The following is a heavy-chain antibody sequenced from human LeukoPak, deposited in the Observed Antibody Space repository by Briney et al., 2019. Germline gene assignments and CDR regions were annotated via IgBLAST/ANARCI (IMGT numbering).Heavy chain of an antibody. J-gene: IGHJ4*02. CDR3: ARFGYVAAVDV. Sequence: GGSLRLSCAASGFSFSAYWMTWVRQAPGTGLEWVANINPAGSETYYVDPVKGRFSISRDNAKNLVYLQMNSLWAEDTAVYHCARFGYVAAVDVWGQGTPVTVSS. D-gene: IGHD2-15*01. CDR1: GFSFSAYW. V-gene: IGHV3-7*01. CDR2: INPAGSET.